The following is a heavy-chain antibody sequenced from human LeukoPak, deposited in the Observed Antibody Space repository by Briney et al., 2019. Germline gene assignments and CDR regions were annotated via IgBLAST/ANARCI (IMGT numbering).Heavy chain of an antibody. J-gene: IGHJ5*02. Sequence: PSETLSLTCTVSGGSISSYYWSWIRQPPGKGLEWIGYIYTSGSTNYNPSLKSRVTISVDTSKNQFSLKLSSVTAADTAVYYCARQRLGGSYRFDPWGQGTLVTVSS. CDR1: GGSISSYY. CDR3: ARQRLGGSYRFDP. D-gene: IGHD1-26*01. V-gene: IGHV4-4*09. CDR2: IYTSGST.